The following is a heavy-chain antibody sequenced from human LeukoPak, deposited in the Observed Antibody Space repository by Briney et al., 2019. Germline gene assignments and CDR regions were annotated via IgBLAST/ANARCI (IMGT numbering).Heavy chain of an antibody. V-gene: IGHV1-2*02. Sequence: ASVKVSFKASGYTFTGYYMHWVRQAPGQGLEWMGWINPNTGGTNYAQKFQGRVTMTRDTSISTAYMESSRLRPAGPPVYICARGGGPENPGEVDPWGQGTLVTASS. D-gene: IGHD3-10*01. CDR2: INPNTGGT. J-gene: IGHJ5*01. CDR1: GYTFTGYY. CDR3: ARGGGPENPGEVDP.